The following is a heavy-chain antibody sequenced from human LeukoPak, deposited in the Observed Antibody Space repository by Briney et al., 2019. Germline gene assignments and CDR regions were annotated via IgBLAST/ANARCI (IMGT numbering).Heavy chain of an antibody. CDR2: ISWNNGSI. D-gene: IGHD3-22*01. CDR3: AKDIGEETFGGAREFGVGKHYYDSSGPNQGAFDI. V-gene: IGHV3-9*01. CDR1: GFTFDDYA. J-gene: IGHJ3*02. Sequence: PGGSLRLSCAASGFTFDDYAMHWVRQAPGKGLEGVSGISWNNGSIGYADSVKGRFTISRDNDKNSLYLQMNSLRAEDTALYYCAKDIGEETFGGAREFGVGKHYYDSSGPNQGAFDIWGQGTMVTVSS.